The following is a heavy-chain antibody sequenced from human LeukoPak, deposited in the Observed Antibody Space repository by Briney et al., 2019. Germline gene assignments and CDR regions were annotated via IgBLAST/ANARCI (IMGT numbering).Heavy chain of an antibody. Sequence: ASVKVSCKASGYTFTGYYMHWVRQAPGQGLEWMGWINPNSGGTNYAQKFQGRVTMTRDTSISTAYMELSRLGSDDTAVYYCARGAWVSPEYYYDSSGYTPSDFDYWGQGTLVTVSS. CDR1: GYTFTGYY. CDR3: ARGAWVSPEYYYDSSGYTPSDFDY. J-gene: IGHJ4*02. CDR2: INPNSGGT. V-gene: IGHV1-2*02. D-gene: IGHD3-22*01.